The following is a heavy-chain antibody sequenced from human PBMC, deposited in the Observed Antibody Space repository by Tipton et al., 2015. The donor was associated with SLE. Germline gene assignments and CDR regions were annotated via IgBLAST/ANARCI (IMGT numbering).Heavy chain of an antibody. CDR2: INPNSGGT. CDR3: ARALGGEREAFDI. CDR1: GYTFTSYG. J-gene: IGHJ3*02. V-gene: IGHV1-2*02. D-gene: IGHD3-16*01. Sequence: QSGAEVKKPGASVKVSCKASGYTFTSYGISWVRQAPGQGLEWMGWINPNSGGTNYAQKFQGRVTMTRDTSISTAYMELSRLRSDDTAVYYCARALGGEREAFDIWGQGTMVTVSS.